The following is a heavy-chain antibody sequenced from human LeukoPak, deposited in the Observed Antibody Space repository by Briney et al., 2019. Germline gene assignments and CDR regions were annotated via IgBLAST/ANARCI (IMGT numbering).Heavy chain of an antibody. Sequence: ASVKVSCKASGYTFTSYAMHWVRQAPGQRLEWMGWINAANGNTKYSQKFQGRVTITRDTSASIAYMELSSLRSEDTAVYYCARGPSRGWFDPWGQGTLVTVSS. CDR2: INAANGNT. J-gene: IGHJ5*02. CDR1: GYTFTSYA. CDR3: ARGPSRGWFDP. D-gene: IGHD3-10*01. V-gene: IGHV1-3*01.